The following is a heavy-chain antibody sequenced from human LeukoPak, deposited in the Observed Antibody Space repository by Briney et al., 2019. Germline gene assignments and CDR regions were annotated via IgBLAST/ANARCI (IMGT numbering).Heavy chain of an antibody. J-gene: IGHJ5*02. Sequence: GGSLRLSCAASGFTFSSYWMSWVRQAPGKGLEWVANIKKDGSDKYYVDSVKGRFTISRDNAKTSLYLQMNSLRAEDTAVYYCSREGGYSDSSGYYRMFDPWGQGTLVTVSS. CDR2: IKKDGSDK. D-gene: IGHD3-22*01. CDR1: GFTFSSYW. CDR3: SREGGYSDSSGYYRMFDP. V-gene: IGHV3-7*01.